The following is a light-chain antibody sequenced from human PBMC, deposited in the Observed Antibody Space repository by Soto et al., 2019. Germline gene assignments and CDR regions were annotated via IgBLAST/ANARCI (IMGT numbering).Light chain of an antibody. V-gene: IGKV3-15*01. J-gene: IGKJ2*02. Sequence: EIVMTQSPASLSVSPGETATLSCRASQSISNSLACYQQKPGQAPSLLIYGASTRATGIPARFSGSGSGTEYTLTISSLQSEDSALYYCQQYNNGPPWTFGQGTKLQIK. CDR1: QSISNS. CDR3: QQYNNGPPWT. CDR2: GAS.